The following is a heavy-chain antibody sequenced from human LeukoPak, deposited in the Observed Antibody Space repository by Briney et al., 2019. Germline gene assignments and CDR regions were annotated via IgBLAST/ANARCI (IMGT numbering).Heavy chain of an antibody. D-gene: IGHD3-10*01. V-gene: IGHV3-7*01. CDR1: GFTFSGSA. Sequence: GGSLRLSCAASGFTFSGSAMHWVRQASGKGLEWVANMKQDASETNYVDSVKGRFTISRDNAKNSLYLQMTSLRAEDTAVYYCAKDRGSTLNWFDPWGQGTLVTVSS. J-gene: IGHJ5*02. CDR2: MKQDASET. CDR3: AKDRGSTLNWFDP.